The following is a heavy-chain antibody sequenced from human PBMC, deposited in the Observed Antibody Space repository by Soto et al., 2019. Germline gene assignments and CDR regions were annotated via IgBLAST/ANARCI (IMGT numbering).Heavy chain of an antibody. CDR2: IKSKTDGGTT. CDR1: GFTFSNAW. J-gene: IGHJ6*02. V-gene: IGHV3-15*07. CDR3: TTGGQYCSSTSCYADYYYGMDV. Sequence: GGSLRLSCAVSGFTFSNAWMNWVRQVPGKGLEWVGRIKSKTDGGTTDYAAPVKGRFTISRDDSKSTLYLQMNSLKTEDTAVYYCTTGGQYCSSTSCYADYYYGMDVWGQGTTVTVSS. D-gene: IGHD2-2*01.